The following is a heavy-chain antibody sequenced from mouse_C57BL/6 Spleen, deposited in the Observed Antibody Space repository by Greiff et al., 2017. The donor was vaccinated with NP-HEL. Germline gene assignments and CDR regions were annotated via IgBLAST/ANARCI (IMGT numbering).Heavy chain of an antibody. CDR2: IYPGSGNT. D-gene: IGHD4-1*02. CDR3: ASNWDYAMDY. J-gene: IGHJ4*01. CDR1: GYSFTSYY. V-gene: IGHV1-66*01. Sequence: VQLQQSGPELVKPGASVKISCKASGYSFTSYYIHWVKQRPGQGLEWIGWIYPGSGNTKYNEKFKGKATLTADTSSSTAYMQLSSLTSEDSAVYYCASNWDYAMDYWGQGTSVTVSS.